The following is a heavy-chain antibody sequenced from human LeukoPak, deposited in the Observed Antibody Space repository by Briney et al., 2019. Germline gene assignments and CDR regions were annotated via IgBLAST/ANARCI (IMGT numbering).Heavy chain of an antibody. J-gene: IGHJ4*02. CDR1: GFTFSSYG. CDR3: GRGKLPGTVTD. V-gene: IGHV3-23*01. CDR2: ISGRRDST. D-gene: IGHD4-17*01. Sequence: GGSLRLSCAASGFTFSSYGMSWVRQAPGKGLEWVSTISGRRDSTSYADSVKGRFTISRDNSKNTLYLQMNSLRAEDTAVYYCGRGKLPGTVTDWGQGTPVTVSS.